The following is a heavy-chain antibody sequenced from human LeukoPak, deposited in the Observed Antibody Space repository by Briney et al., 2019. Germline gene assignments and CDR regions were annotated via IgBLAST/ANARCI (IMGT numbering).Heavy chain of an antibody. V-gene: IGHV3-21*01. D-gene: IGHD3-22*01. CDR1: GFTFSSYS. J-gene: IGHJ4*02. Sequence: RGSLRLSCAASGFTFSSYSMNWVRQAPGKGLEWVSSISSSSSYIYYADSVKGRFTISRDNAKNSLYLQMNSLRAEDTAVYYCARDSNILYYDSSGSPVGYWGQGTLVTVSS. CDR2: ISSSSSYI. CDR3: ARDSNILYYDSSGSPVGY.